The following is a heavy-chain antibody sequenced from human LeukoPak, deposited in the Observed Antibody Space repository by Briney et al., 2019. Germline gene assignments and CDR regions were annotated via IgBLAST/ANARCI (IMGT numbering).Heavy chain of an antibody. Sequence: GGSLRLSCAASGFTFENYGMSWVRQVPGKGLEWVSGINWNGVSTGYADSAKGRFTLSRDNAKNSLYLQMNSLRAEDTAVYYCAREFDGGSYLSVGDAFDIWGQGTMVIVSS. CDR1: GFTFENYG. D-gene: IGHD1-26*01. J-gene: IGHJ3*02. CDR2: INWNGVST. V-gene: IGHV3-20*04. CDR3: AREFDGGSYLSVGDAFDI.